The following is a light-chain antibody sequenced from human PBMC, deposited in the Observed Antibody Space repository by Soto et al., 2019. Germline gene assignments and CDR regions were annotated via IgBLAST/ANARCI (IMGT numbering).Light chain of an antibody. CDR2: LNSDGSH. CDR3: QTWGTGGVV. J-gene: IGLJ2*01. V-gene: IGLV4-69*01. CDR1: SGHSSYA. Sequence: QLVLTQSPSASASLGASVKLTCTLSSGHSSYAIAWHQQQPEKGPRYLMKLNSDGSHSKGDGIPDRFSGSSPGAERYLTISSLQSEDEADYYCQTWGTGGVVFGGGTKLTVL.